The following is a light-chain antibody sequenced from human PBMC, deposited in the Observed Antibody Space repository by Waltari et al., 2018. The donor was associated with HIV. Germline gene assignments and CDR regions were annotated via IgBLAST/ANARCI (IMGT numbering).Light chain of an antibody. Sequence: SVLTQPPSASGTPGQRVTISCSGSSSNIGSHYVFWYQQLPGTAPKLLMHRNQQRPSGVPDRCSDSTSGTSASLAISGLRSEDDADYYCATWDDSLSGVLFGGGTKLTVL. V-gene: IGLV1-47*01. CDR3: ATWDDSLSGVL. CDR1: SSNIGSHY. J-gene: IGLJ2*01. CDR2: RNQ.